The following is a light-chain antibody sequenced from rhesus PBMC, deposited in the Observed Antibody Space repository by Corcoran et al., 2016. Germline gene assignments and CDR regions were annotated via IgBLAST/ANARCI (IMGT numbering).Light chain of an antibody. Sequence: ETVVTQSPATLSLSPGERATLSCRASQSVGSYLAWYQQKPGQAPRPLIYGASSRATGIPDGLSGSGSGTDFTLTISSLGPEDVGVYYCQQSSNLSPYSFGQGTKVEIK. J-gene: IGKJ2*01. CDR3: QQSSNLSPYS. CDR1: QSVGSY. V-gene: IGKV3-24*04. CDR2: GAS.